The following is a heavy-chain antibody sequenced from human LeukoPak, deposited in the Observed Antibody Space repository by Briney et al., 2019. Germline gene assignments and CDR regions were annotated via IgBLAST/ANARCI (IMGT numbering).Heavy chain of an antibody. V-gene: IGHV3-33*06. D-gene: IGHD4-11*01. CDR1: GFTYSYYG. Sequence: GGALRLSCAASGFTYSYYGVHWGRPAPGQGVEWVGVIWSDATEKYYGDAVKGRFTISRDNSRNTLYLQMNSLRAEDTAVYYCAKDAQRGFDYSNSLEYWGQGTLVTVSS. J-gene: IGHJ4*02. CDR3: AKDAQRGFDYSNSLEY. CDR2: IWSDATEK.